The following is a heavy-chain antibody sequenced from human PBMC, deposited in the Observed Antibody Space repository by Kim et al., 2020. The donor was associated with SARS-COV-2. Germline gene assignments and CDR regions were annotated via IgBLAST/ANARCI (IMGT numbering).Heavy chain of an antibody. D-gene: IGHD3-3*01. CDR2: INHSGST. CDR1: GGSFSGYY. V-gene: IGHV4-34*01. Sequence: SETLSLTCAVYGGSFSGYYWSWIRQPPGKGLEWIGEINHSGSTNYNPSLKSRVTISVDTSKNQFSLKLSSVTAADTAVYYCARAFRYYDFWSGPNYDYWGQGTLVTVSS. J-gene: IGHJ4*02. CDR3: ARAFRYYDFWSGPNYDY.